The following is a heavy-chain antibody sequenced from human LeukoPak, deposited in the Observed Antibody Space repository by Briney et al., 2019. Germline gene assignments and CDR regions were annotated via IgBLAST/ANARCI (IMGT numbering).Heavy chain of an antibody. V-gene: IGHV3-21*01. Sequence: GGSLRLSCAASGFAFSSYSMNWVRQAPGKGLEWVSSISSGSSFKYYADSVKGRFTISRDNAKNSLYLQMSGLRAEDTAVYYCARGLVRGVELYYMDVWGKGTTVTVSS. CDR2: ISSGSSFK. J-gene: IGHJ6*03. CDR1: GFAFSSYS. CDR3: ARGLVRGVELYYMDV. D-gene: IGHD3-10*01.